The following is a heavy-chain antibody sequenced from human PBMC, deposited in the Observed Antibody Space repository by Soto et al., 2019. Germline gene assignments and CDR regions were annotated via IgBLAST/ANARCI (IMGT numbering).Heavy chain of an antibody. Sequence: SETLSLTCTVSGGSISRYYWSWIRQPPGKGLEWIGYMYNTGSTVYNPSFKSRVTISVDTSKNQFSLKLNSVTAADTAVYYCARHDLGLYYYYGMDVWGQGTTVTVSS. CDR3: ARHDLGLYYYYGMDV. D-gene: IGHD1-1*01. CDR2: MYNTGST. V-gene: IGHV4-59*01. CDR1: GGSISRYY. J-gene: IGHJ6*02.